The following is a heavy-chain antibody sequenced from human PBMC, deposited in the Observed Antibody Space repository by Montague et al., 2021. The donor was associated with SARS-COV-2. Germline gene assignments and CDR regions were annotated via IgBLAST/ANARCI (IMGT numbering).Heavy chain of an antibody. CDR2: IYYSGST. D-gene: IGHD1-26*01. CDR1: GGSISSGSYY. CDR3: VEIVGAADY. V-gene: IGHV4-39*01. Sequence: SETLSLTCTVSGGSISSGSYYWGWIRQPPGKGLKWIGSIYYSGSTYYNPSLKSRVTISVDTSKNQFSLKLSSVTAADTAVYYCVEIVGAADYWGQGTLVTVSS. J-gene: IGHJ4*02.